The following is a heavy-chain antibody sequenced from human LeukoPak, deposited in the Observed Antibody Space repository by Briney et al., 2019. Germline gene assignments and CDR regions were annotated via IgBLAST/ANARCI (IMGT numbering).Heavy chain of an antibody. V-gene: IGHV3-43*02. CDR2: IHADGGRT. Sequence: PGESLRLSCAASGFAFADYAMHWVRQIPGKGLECVAHIHADGGRTFYADSVKGRFTVSRDNGKNSLFLQMDSLTSGDTALYYCSTWAFYHGLDVWGQGATVIVSS. CDR1: GFAFADYA. J-gene: IGHJ6*02. CDR3: STWAFYHGLDV. D-gene: IGHD2/OR15-2a*01.